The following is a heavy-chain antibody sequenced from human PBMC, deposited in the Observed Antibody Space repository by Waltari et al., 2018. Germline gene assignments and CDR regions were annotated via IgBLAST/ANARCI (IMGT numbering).Heavy chain of an antibody. CDR2: RNPNSGNT. Sequence: QVQLVQSGAEVKKPGASVKVSCKASGYTFTSYDINWVRQATGQGLEWMGWRNPNSGNTGYAQKFQGRVTITRNTSISTAYMELSSLRSEDTAVYYCARASLTSSWYVGYYYYYMDVWGQGTLVTVSS. J-gene: IGHJ6*03. V-gene: IGHV1-8*03. D-gene: IGHD6-13*01. CDR3: ARASLTSSWYVGYYYYYMDV. CDR1: GYTFTSYD.